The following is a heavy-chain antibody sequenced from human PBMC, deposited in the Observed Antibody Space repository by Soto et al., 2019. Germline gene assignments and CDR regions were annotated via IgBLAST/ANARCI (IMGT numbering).Heavy chain of an antibody. Sequence: WETLSLTCTVSGGSISSYYWSWIRQPPGKGLEWIGYIYYSGSTNYNPSLKSRVTISVDTSKNQFSLKLSSVTAADTAVYYCARGYNIQEDWFDPWGQGTLVTVSS. CDR2: IYYSGST. CDR1: GGSISSYY. V-gene: IGHV4-59*01. J-gene: IGHJ5*02. CDR3: ARGYNIQEDWFDP. D-gene: IGHD5-18*01.